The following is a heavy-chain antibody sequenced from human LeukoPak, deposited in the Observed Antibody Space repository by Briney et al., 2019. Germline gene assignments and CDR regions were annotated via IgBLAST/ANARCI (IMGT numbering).Heavy chain of an antibody. V-gene: IGHV3-23*01. CDR1: GFTFSSYA. J-gene: IGHJ4*02. CDR3: ARSPGDRTYFDY. D-gene: IGHD3-10*01. Sequence: GGSLRLSCAASGFTFSSYAMSWVRQAPGKGLEWVSATSGSGGSTYYADSVKGRFTISRDNSKNALYLQMNSLRAEDTAVYYCARSPGDRTYFDYWGQGTLVTVSS. CDR2: TSGSGGST.